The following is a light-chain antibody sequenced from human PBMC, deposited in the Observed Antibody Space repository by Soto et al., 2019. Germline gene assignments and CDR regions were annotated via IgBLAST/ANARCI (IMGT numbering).Light chain of an antibody. Sequence: QSVLTQPPSASGSPGQSVTISCTGTSSDVGGYNYVSWYRQHPGKAPTLMIYEVTKRPSGVPDRFSGSKSGSTASLTVSGRQADDDAEYYCSSYAGSNNRVFGGGTKLTVL. J-gene: IGLJ3*02. V-gene: IGLV2-8*01. CDR1: SSDVGGYNY. CDR2: EVT. CDR3: SSYAGSNNRV.